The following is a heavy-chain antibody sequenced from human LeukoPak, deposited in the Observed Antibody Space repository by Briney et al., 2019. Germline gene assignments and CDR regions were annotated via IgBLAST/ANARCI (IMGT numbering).Heavy chain of an antibody. V-gene: IGHV7-4-1*02. CDR3: TRGRDTTGYFVY. CDR1: GYTFTNYT. J-gene: IGHJ4*02. D-gene: IGHD3-22*01. CDR2: IDTNTGNP. Sequence: EASLKVSCTACGYTFTNYTINWVRLAPGQGLEWMGWIDTNTGNPTYAQGFAGRFVFSLDTSVTTTYLQISSLKAEDTAVYFCTRGRDTTGYFVYWGQGTLVTVSS.